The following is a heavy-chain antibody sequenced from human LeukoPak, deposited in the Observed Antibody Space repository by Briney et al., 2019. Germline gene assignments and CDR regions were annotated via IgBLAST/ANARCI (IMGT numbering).Heavy chain of an antibody. V-gene: IGHV3-30*04. Sequence: PGRSLRLSCAASGFTFSSYAMHWVRQALGKGLEWVAVISYDGSNKYYADSVKGRFTISRDNSKNTLYLQMNSLRDEDTAVYYCARGEDRFGSSVIWGQGTMVTVSS. CDR1: GFTFSSYA. J-gene: IGHJ3*02. D-gene: IGHD2-15*01. CDR3: ARGEDRFGSSVI. CDR2: ISYDGSNK.